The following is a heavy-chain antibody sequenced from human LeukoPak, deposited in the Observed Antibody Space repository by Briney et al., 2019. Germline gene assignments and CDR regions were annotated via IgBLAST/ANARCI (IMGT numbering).Heavy chain of an antibody. CDR1: GFTFRSYW. CDR3: VRELDDFNFDY. CDR2: VIRDGSFT. J-gene: IGHJ4*02. V-gene: IGHV3-74*01. D-gene: IGHD5-24*01. Sequence: GGSLRLSCAASGFTFRSYWMHWVRQAPGKGLEWVSRVIRDGSFTNYADSVKGRFTISRDNAKNTLYLQMSSMRAEDTAVYFCVRELDDFNFDYWGQGSLVTVSS.